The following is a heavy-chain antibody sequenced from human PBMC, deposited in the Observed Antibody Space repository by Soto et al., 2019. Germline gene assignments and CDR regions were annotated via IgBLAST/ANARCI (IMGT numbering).Heavy chain of an antibody. CDR3: TTGSVEGY. CDR2: IKTKTQGETT. J-gene: IGHJ4*02. D-gene: IGHD3-3*01. CDR1: GFSISSAW. V-gene: IGHV3-15*07. Sequence: EVQLVESGGGLVKPGGSLRLSCAASGFSISSAWMNWVRQAPGKGLEWVGRIKTKTQGETTDYPAPVKGRFTISRDDSNNTLYLQMKSLKMEDTAVYYCTTGSVEGYWGQGTLVTVSS.